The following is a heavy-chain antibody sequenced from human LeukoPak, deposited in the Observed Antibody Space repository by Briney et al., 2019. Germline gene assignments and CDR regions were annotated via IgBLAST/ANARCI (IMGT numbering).Heavy chain of an antibody. CDR1: GFTFSSYA. J-gene: IGHJ4*02. CDR2: ISGSGGST. Sequence: GGSLRLSCAASGFTFSSYAMSWVRQAPGKGLEWVSAISGSGGSTYYADSVKGRLTISRDNSKNTLYLQMNSLRAEDTAVYYCAKAHYDILTGFLDYWGQGTLVTVSS. CDR3: AKAHYDILTGFLDY. V-gene: IGHV3-23*01. D-gene: IGHD3-9*01.